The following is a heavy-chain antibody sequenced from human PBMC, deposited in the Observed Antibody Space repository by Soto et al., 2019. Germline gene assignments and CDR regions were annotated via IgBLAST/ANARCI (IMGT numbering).Heavy chain of an antibody. Sequence: SLRLSCAASGFTFDDYAMHWVRQAPGKGLEWVSGISWNSGSIGYADSVKGRFTISRDNAKNSLYLQMNSLRAEDTALYYCAKDMTFLEWLPVGMDVWGQGTTVTVSS. V-gene: IGHV3-9*01. J-gene: IGHJ6*02. CDR2: ISWNSGSI. D-gene: IGHD3-3*02. CDR1: GFTFDDYA. CDR3: AKDMTFLEWLPVGMDV.